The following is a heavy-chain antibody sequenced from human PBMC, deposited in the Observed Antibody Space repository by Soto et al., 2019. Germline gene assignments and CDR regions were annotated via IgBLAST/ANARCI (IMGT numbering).Heavy chain of an antibody. CDR3: AIDPGYDCSGGSCSLSGMDV. Sequence: ASVKVSCKASGYTFTSYYMHWVRQAPGQGLEWMGIINPSGGSTSYAQKFQGRVTMTRDTSTSTVYMELSSLRSEDTAVYYCAIDPGYDCSGGSCSLSGMDVWGQGTTVTVSS. J-gene: IGHJ6*02. CDR1: GYTFTSYY. CDR2: INPSGGST. V-gene: IGHV1-46*01. D-gene: IGHD2-15*01.